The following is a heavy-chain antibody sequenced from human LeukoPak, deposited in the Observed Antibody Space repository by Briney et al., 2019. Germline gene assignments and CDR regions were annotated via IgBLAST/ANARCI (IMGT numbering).Heavy chain of an antibody. D-gene: IGHD2-15*01. J-gene: IGHJ4*02. Sequence: GASVKVSCKASGYTFSSYGISWVRQAPGQGLEWMGWISTYNGDTRYAQKFQGRVTITRNTSISTAYMELSSLRSEDTAVYYCARGRYCSGGSCYYRREDYWGQGTLVTVSS. V-gene: IGHV1-8*03. CDR1: GYTFSSYG. CDR2: ISTYNGDT. CDR3: ARGRYCSGGSCYYRREDY.